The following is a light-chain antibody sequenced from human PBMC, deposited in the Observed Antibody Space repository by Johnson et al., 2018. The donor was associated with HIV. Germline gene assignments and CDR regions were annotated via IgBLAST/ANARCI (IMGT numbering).Light chain of an antibody. CDR3: ATWDTSLSAGGV. CDR2: DNN. CDR1: SSNIGNNY. Sequence: SVLTQPPSVSAAPGQKVTISCSGSSSNIGNNYVSWYQQLPGTAPKLLIYDNNKRPSGIPDRFSGSKSGTSATLDITGLRTGDEADYYCATWDTSLSAGGVFGTGTKVTVL. V-gene: IGLV1-51*01. J-gene: IGLJ1*01.